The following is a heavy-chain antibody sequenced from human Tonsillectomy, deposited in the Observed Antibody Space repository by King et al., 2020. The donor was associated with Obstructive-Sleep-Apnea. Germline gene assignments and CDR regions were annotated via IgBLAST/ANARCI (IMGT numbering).Heavy chain of an antibody. J-gene: IGHJ4*02. CDR3: VRGKDGRYRYGRFIFDY. Sequence: VQLVESGGGLVQPGGSLRLSCAAFGFTFNTYSMNWVRQAPGKGLEWVSYISSSSSTIYYADSVKGRFTISRDNAKNSLYLQMNSLRAEDTAVYYCVRGKDGRYRYGRFIFDYWGQGTLVTVSS. D-gene: IGHD5-18*01. CDR1: GFTFNTYS. CDR2: ISSSSSTI. V-gene: IGHV3-48*04.